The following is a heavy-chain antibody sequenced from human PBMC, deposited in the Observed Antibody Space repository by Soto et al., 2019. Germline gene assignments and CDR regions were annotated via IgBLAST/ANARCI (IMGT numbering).Heavy chain of an antibody. J-gene: IGHJ4*02. CDR2: IYHSGST. V-gene: IGHV4-4*02. D-gene: IGHD5-12*01. CDR3: AKDGRNGYNLFY. Sequence: QVQLQESGPGVVQPSGTLSLICAVSGDSISSGGWWSWVRQPPGKGLEWIGEIYHSGSTTYTPSLKSRVTILVDMSKNHFYLNLNSVNVADTAIYYCAKDGRNGYNLFYWGQGTRVTVSS. CDR1: GDSISSGGW.